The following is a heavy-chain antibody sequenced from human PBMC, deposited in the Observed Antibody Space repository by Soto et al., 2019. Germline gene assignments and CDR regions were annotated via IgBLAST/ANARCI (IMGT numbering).Heavy chain of an antibody. CDR3: ARLAGDTNYDFWSGYYDRMDV. Sequence: PSGTLSPPCTVSGGSLSSSSFYWGWVRQPPGKGVGGIGSIYYSGSTYYNPSLKSRVTISVDTSKNQFSLKLSSVTAADTAVYYCARLAGDTNYDFWSGYYDRMDVWGQGATVTVSS. V-gene: IGHV4-39*01. CDR2: IYYSGST. D-gene: IGHD3-3*01. J-gene: IGHJ6*02. CDR1: GGSLSSSSFY.